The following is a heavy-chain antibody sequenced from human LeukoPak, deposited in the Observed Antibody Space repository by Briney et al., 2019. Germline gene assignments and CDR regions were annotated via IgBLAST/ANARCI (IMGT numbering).Heavy chain of an antibody. J-gene: IGHJ4*02. CDR3: ARARAVAGFDY. CDR1: GFTFSSYS. Sequence: GGSLRLSCAASGFTFSSYSMNWVRQAPGKGLEWVSSISSSSSYIYYADSVKGRFTISRDNAKNSLYLQLNSLRAEDTAVYYCARARAVAGFDYWGQGTLVTVSS. CDR2: ISSSSSYI. V-gene: IGHV3-21*01. D-gene: IGHD6-19*01.